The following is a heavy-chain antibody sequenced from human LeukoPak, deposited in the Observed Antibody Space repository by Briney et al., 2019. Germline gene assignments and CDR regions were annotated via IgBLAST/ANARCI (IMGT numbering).Heavy chain of an antibody. D-gene: IGHD6-13*01. CDR3: AKGYSSSWGFDY. CDR1: GFTFNNYA. Sequence: GGSLRLSCEASGFTFNNYAMSWVRQAPGKGLEWVPGISGSGESTYYADSVKGRFTISRDNSKNTLYLQMNSLRAEDTAVYYCAKGYSSSWGFDYWGQGSLVSVSS. J-gene: IGHJ4*02. CDR2: ISGSGEST. V-gene: IGHV3-23*01.